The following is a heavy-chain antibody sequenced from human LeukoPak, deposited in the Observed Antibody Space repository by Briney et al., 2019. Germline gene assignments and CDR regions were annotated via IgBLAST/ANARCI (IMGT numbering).Heavy chain of an antibody. V-gene: IGHV3-33*01. Sequence: GRSLRLSCAASGFTFSSYGMHWVRQAPGKGLEWVAVIGYDGSNKYYADSVKGRFTISRDNSKNTLYLQMNSLRAEDTAVYYCARDWDCSGGCCYLEATFDIWGQGTKVTVSS. CDR1: GFTFSSYG. D-gene: IGHD2-15*01. CDR3: ARDWDCSGGCCYLEATFDI. CDR2: IGYDGSNK. J-gene: IGHJ3*02.